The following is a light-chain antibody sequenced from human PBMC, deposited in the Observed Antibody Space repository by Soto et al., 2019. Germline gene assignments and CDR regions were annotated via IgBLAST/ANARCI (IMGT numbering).Light chain of an antibody. CDR2: DVS. CDR1: SSDVGGYNY. J-gene: IGLJ2*01. CDR3: SSYTRGSTLVV. Sequence: QSVLTQPASVSGSPGQSITISCTGTSSDVGGYNYVSWYQQHPGKAPKLMIYDVSNRPSGVSNRFSGSKSGNTASLTISGLQAEDEADYYCSSYTRGSTLVVFGGGTKLTVL. V-gene: IGLV2-14*01.